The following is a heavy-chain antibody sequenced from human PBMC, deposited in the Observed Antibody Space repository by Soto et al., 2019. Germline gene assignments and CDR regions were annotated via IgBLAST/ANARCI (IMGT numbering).Heavy chain of an antibody. CDR3: ARSTWGYAFDI. CDR2: IYYNGNT. CDR1: GGYINSHY. V-gene: IGHV4-59*08. Sequence: QVQLQESGPGLVKPSETLSLTCTVSGGYINSHYWTWIRQPPGKGLEWIGYIYYNGNTDYNPSLKRRVTILTDKSKSYFSLRLTSLTAADTAVYYCARSTWGYAFDIWGQGAVVTVSS. J-gene: IGHJ3*02. D-gene: IGHD3-16*01.